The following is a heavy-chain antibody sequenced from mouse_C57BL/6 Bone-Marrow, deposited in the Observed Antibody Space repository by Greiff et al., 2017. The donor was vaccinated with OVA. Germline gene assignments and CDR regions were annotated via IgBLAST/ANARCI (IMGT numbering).Heavy chain of an antibody. D-gene: IGHD1-1*01. CDR3: VREATVVERGYYYAMDY. J-gene: IGHJ4*01. CDR1: GFTFNTYA. V-gene: IGHV10-3*01. Sequence: EADGGLVQPKGSLKLSCAASGFTFNTYAMHWVRQAPGKGLEWVARIRSKSSNYATYYADSVKDRFTISRDDSQSMLYLQMNNLKTEDTAMYYCVREATVVERGYYYAMDYWGQGTSVTVSS. CDR2: IRSKSSNYAT.